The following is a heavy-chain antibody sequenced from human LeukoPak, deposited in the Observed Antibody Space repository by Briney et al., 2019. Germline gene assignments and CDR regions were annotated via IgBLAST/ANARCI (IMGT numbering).Heavy chain of an antibody. D-gene: IGHD1-26*01. CDR1: GFTFSSYS. J-gene: IGHJ4*02. Sequence: PGGSLRLSCAASGFTFSSYSMNWVRQAPGNGLEWVSHINIVNNAIYYSDSVKDRFTISRDNAKNSLYLQMNSLRAEDTAVYYCARDSGEGGTFDYWGQGTLVSVTS. V-gene: IGHV3-48*04. CDR3: ARDSGEGGTFDY. CDR2: INIVNNAI.